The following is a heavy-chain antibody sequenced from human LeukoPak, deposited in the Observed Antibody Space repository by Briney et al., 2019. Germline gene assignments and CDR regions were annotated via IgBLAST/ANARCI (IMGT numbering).Heavy chain of an antibody. J-gene: IGHJ4*02. Sequence: GGSLRLSCAASGFTFSSYAMSWVRQAPGKGLEWVSAISGNGGSTFYADSVKGRFSISRDNPKNTLYLQMNSLRAEDTAVYYCAKHTIVGATTGYFDYWGQGTLVTVSS. CDR1: GFTFSSYA. CDR3: AKHTIVGATTGYFDY. V-gene: IGHV3-23*01. CDR2: ISGNGGST. D-gene: IGHD1-26*01.